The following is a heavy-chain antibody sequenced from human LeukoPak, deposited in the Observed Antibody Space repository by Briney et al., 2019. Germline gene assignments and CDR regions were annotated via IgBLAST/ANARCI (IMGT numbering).Heavy chain of an antibody. V-gene: IGHV3-73*01. Sequence: GGSLRLSCAASGFTFSGSAMHWVRQASGKGLEWVGRIRSKANGYATAYAASVKGRFTISRDDSKNTAYLQMNSLKTEDTAVYYCAKAQPQWLVLGSFDYWGQGTLVTVSS. D-gene: IGHD6-19*01. J-gene: IGHJ4*02. CDR3: AKAQPQWLVLGSFDY. CDR1: GFTFSGSA. CDR2: IRSKANGYAT.